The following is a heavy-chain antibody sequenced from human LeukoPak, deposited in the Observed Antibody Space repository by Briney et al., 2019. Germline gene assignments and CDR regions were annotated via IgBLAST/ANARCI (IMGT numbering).Heavy chain of an antibody. D-gene: IGHD3-22*01. Sequence: ASVKVSCKASGGTFSSYAISWVRQAPGQGLEWMGRIIPILGIANYAQKFQGRVTITADKSTSTAYMELSSLRSEDTAVYYCAREARTLYYYDSSGYYCRWFDPWGQGTLVTVSS. CDR3: AREARTLYYYDSSGYYCRWFDP. J-gene: IGHJ5*02. V-gene: IGHV1-69*04. CDR2: IIPILGIA. CDR1: GGTFSSYA.